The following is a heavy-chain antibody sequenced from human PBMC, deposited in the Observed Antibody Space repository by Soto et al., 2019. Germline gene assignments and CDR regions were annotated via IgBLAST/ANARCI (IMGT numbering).Heavy chain of an antibody. CDR1: GGSFISYQ. V-gene: IGHV4-34*01. Sequence: SENLSLTGAVFGGSFISYQWSGIRQSPGKGRESIEETKHRATTNYNPSLQSHTTISIATSSHQFSLKLSSVTDADTALYYCERSSDGFDIWSQGTMVTVSS. CDR2: TKHRATT. D-gene: IGHD3-10*01. CDR3: ERSSDGFDI. J-gene: IGHJ3*02.